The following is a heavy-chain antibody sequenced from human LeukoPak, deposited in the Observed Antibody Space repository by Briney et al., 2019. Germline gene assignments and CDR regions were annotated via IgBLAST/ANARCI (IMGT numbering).Heavy chain of an antibody. V-gene: IGHV1-69*05. J-gene: IGHJ4*02. CDR3: ARGPVDYYDSSGYSY. D-gene: IGHD3-22*01. Sequence: SVKVSCKASGGTSSSYAISWVRQAPGQGLEWMGGIIPIFGTANYAQKFQGRVTITTDESTSTAYMELSSLRSEDTAVYYCARGPVDYYDSSGYSYWGQGTLVTVSS. CDR2: IIPIFGTA. CDR1: GGTSSSYA.